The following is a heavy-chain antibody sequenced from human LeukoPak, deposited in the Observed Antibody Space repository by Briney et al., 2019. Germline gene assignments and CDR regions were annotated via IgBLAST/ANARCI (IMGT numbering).Heavy chain of an antibody. D-gene: IGHD3-22*01. V-gene: IGHV5-51*01. J-gene: IGHJ4*02. CDR1: GYSFTSYW. Sequence: GESLKISCKGSGYSFTSYWIGWVRQMPGKGLEWMGIIYPGDSDTRYSPSFQGQVTISADKSTSTAYLQWSSLKASDTAMYYCARHPYYDSSGYYLPYFDYWGQGTLVTVSS. CDR2: IYPGDSDT. CDR3: ARHPYYDSSGYYLPYFDY.